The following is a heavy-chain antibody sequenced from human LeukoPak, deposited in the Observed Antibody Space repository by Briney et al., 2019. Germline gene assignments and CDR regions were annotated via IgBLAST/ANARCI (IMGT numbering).Heavy chain of an antibody. D-gene: IGHD7-27*01. V-gene: IGHV4-39*07. Sequence: PSETLSLTCTVSGGSISSSSYYWGWIRQPPGKGLEWIGSIYYSGSTYYSPSLKSRVTISVDTSKNQFSLKLSSVTAADTAVYYCATDNWGHHDCWGQGTLVTVSS. J-gene: IGHJ4*02. CDR3: ATDNWGHHDC. CDR1: GGSISSSSYY. CDR2: IYYSGST.